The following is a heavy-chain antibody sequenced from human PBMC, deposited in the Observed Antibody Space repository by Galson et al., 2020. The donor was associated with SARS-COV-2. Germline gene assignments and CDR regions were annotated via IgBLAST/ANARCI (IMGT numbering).Heavy chain of an antibody. J-gene: IGHJ3*02. Sequence: ASVKVSCKASGYTFTSYYMHWVRQAPGQGLEWMGIINPSGGSTSYAQKFQGRVTMTRDTSTSTVYMELSSLRSEDTAVYYCATAHRSYYYDSSGYYDDAFDIWGQGTMVTVSS. CDR1: GYTFTSYY. D-gene: IGHD3-22*01. CDR2: INPSGGST. V-gene: IGHV1-46*01. CDR3: ATAHRSYYYDSSGYYDDAFDI.